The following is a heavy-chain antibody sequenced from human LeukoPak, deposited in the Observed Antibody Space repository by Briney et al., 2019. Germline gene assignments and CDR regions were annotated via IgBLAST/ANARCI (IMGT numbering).Heavy chain of an antibody. CDR3: ARDSITIFGVVNPFDY. Sequence: GGSLRLSCAASGFTFSSYSMNWVRQSPGKGLEWVSYISSSSSTIYYADSVKGRFTISRDNAKNSLYLQMNSLRAEDTAVYYCARDSITIFGVVNPFDYWGQGTLVTVSS. D-gene: IGHD3-3*01. CDR1: GFTFSSYS. CDR2: ISSSSSTI. V-gene: IGHV3-48*01. J-gene: IGHJ4*02.